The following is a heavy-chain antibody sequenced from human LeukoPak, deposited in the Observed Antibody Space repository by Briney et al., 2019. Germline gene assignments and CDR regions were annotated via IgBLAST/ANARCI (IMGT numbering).Heavy chain of an antibody. D-gene: IGHD3-22*01. Sequence: SETLSLTCTVSGGSISSSSYYWGWIRQPPGKGLEWIGSIYYSGSTYYNPSLKSRVTISVDTSKNQFSLKLSSVTAADTAVYYCARLLLYYYDSSGYYHDAFDIWGLGTMVTVSS. CDR3: ARLLLYYYDSSGYYHDAFDI. J-gene: IGHJ3*02. V-gene: IGHV4-39*01. CDR1: GGSISSSSYY. CDR2: IYYSGST.